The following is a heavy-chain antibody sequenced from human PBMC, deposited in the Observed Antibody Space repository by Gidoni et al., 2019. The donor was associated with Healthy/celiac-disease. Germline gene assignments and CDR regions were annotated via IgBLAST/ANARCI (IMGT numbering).Heavy chain of an antibody. J-gene: IGHJ5*02. Sequence: VQLLESGGGLVQPGGSLRLSCAASGFPFSSYAMSWVRQAPGKGLEWVSAISGSGGSTYYADSVKGRFTISRDNSKNTLYLQMNSLRAEDTAVYYCAKGSSSWYLYNWFDPWGQGTLVTVSS. CDR3: AKGSSSWYLYNWFDP. CDR1: GFPFSSYA. V-gene: IGHV3-23*01. D-gene: IGHD6-13*01. CDR2: ISGSGGST.